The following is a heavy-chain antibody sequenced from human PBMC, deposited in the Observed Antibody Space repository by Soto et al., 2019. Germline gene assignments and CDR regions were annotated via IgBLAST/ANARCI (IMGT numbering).Heavy chain of an antibody. CDR3: ARDSPFTVFGVVTPSCVDY. CDR1: GFTFSSYS. Sequence: EVQLVESGGGLVQPGGSLRLSCAASGFTFSSYSMNWVRQAPGKGLEWVSYISSSSSTIYYADSVKGRFTISRDNAKNSLYLQMNSLRAEDTAVYYCARDSPFTVFGVVTPSCVDYWGQGTLVTVSS. CDR2: ISSSSSTI. J-gene: IGHJ4*02. V-gene: IGHV3-48*01. D-gene: IGHD3-3*01.